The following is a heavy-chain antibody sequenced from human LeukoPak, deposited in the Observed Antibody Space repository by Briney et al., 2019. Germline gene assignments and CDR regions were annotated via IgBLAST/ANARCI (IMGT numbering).Heavy chain of an antibody. Sequence: GASVKVSCKASGYTFTGYYMHWVRQAPGQGLEWMGWINPNSGGTNYAQKFQRRVTMTRDTSISTAYMELSRLRSDDTAVYYCARGIGEQWLYYYYYMDVWGKGTTVTISS. J-gene: IGHJ6*03. CDR3: ARGIGEQWLYYYYYMDV. D-gene: IGHD6-19*01. V-gene: IGHV1-2*02. CDR2: INPNSGGT. CDR1: GYTFTGYY.